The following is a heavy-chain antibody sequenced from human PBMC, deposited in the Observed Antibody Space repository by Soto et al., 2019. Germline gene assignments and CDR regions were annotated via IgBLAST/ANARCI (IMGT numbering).Heavy chain of an antibody. CDR3: ARESSSWYALDY. CDR1: GASISSGDYY. CDR2: IYYSGST. D-gene: IGHD6-13*01. Sequence: SETLSLTCTVSGASISSGDYYWNWIRQHPGKGLEWVGYIYYSGSTYYNPSLQSRITILVDTSKNQFSLRLRSVTAADTAVYYCARESSSWYALDYWGQGTLVTVSS. J-gene: IGHJ4*02. V-gene: IGHV4-31*03.